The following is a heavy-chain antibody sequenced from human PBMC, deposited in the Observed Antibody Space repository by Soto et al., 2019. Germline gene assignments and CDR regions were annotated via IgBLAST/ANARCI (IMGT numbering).Heavy chain of an antibody. V-gene: IGHV4-59*01. CDR1: GGSISRYY. D-gene: IGHD6-19*01. J-gene: IGHJ4*02. Sequence: QVQLPDSGPGLVKPSETLSLTCTVSGGSISRYYWCWIRPPPGKGLEWIGYIYYSGSTNYNPSLKSRVTISVDTSTNQFSLTLSSVTAADAAVYYCARTEVAGTCFDYWGQRTLVTFSS. CDR3: ARTEVAGTCFDY. CDR2: IYYSGST.